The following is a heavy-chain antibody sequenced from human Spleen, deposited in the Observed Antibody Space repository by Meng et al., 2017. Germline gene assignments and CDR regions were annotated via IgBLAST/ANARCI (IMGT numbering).Heavy chain of an antibody. D-gene: IGHD2-21*01. Sequence: QPQLQESGPGLGKPSQTLSLTCSVSGDSISSSDSYWGWIRQPPGKGLEWIGYIHHSGSAYYNPSLKSRVSISVDTSKNQFSLNLNSMTAADTAVYYCASFDHIPRRNYFDYWGQGTLVTVSS. CDR2: IHHSGSA. J-gene: IGHJ4*02. V-gene: IGHV4-30-4*08. CDR1: GDSISSSDSY. CDR3: ASFDHIPRRNYFDY.